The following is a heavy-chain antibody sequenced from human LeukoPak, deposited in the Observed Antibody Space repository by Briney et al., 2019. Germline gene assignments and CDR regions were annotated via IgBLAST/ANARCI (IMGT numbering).Heavy chain of an antibody. D-gene: IGHD6-19*01. Sequence: RASETLSLTCAVYGGSFSGYYWSWIRQPPGKGLEWIGEINHSGSTNYNPSLKSRVTISVDTPKNQFSLKLSSVTAADTAVYYCARLGNSSGWYADYWGQGTLVTVSS. CDR3: ARLGNSSGWYADY. CDR2: INHSGST. CDR1: GGSFSGYY. J-gene: IGHJ4*02. V-gene: IGHV4-34*01.